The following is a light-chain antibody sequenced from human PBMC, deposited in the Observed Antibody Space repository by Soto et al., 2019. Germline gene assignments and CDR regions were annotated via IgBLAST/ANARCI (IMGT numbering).Light chain of an antibody. CDR2: GAS. V-gene: IGKV3-20*01. CDR3: QQYGSSPFT. J-gene: IGKJ3*01. CDR1: QSVSSPY. Sequence: EVVLTQSPVTLSLSPGERATLSCRASQSVSSPYLAWYQQKPGQPPRLLIYGASSRATDIPDRFIGSGSGTDFTLTIARLAPEDFAIYYCQQYGSSPFTFGPGTKVDI.